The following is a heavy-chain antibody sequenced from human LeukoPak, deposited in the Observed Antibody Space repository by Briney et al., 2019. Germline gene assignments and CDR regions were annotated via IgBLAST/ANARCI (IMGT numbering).Heavy chain of an antibody. CDR3: ARDIRFGDFIDY. Sequence: PGGSLRLSCVASGFTFSTYSMNWLRQAPGKGLEWVSSISSSSNNIYYADSVKGRFTISRDNAKNPLYLQMNSLRAEDTAVYYCARDIRFGDFIDYWGQGTLVTVSS. CDR2: ISSSSNNI. V-gene: IGHV3-21*01. J-gene: IGHJ4*02. D-gene: IGHD3-10*01. CDR1: GFTFSTYS.